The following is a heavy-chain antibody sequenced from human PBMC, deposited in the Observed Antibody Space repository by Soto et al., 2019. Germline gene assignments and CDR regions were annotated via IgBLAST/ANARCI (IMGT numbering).Heavy chain of an antibody. CDR2: IQSDGSSI. V-gene: IGHV3-74*01. J-gene: IGHJ4*02. Sequence: EVQMVESGGGLVQPGGSLRLSCAASGFIFNNYWMHWVRQVPGKGLMWVSRIQSDGSSIDYADSVKGRFTISRDNAKNTVHLQMNSLRVEDTAVYYCARSGEIDHWGQGTLVTVSS. CDR1: GFIFNNYW. D-gene: IGHD3-3*01. CDR3: ARSGEIDH.